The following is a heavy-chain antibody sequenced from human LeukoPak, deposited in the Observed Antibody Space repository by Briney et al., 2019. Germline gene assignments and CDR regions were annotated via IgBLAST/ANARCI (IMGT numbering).Heavy chain of an antibody. V-gene: IGHV3-21*01. D-gene: IGHD3-10*01. CDR3: ARAHGDWFDP. CDR1: GFTFSSYS. Sequence: GGSLRLSCAASGFTFSSYSMNWVRQAPGKGLEWGSSISSSSSYIYYADSVKGRFTISRDNAKNSLYLQMNSLRAGDTAVYYCARAHGDWFDPWGQGTLVTVSS. CDR2: ISSSSSYI. J-gene: IGHJ5*02.